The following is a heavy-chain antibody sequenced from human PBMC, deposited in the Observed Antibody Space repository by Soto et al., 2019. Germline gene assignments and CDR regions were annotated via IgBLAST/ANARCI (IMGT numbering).Heavy chain of an antibody. D-gene: IGHD2-2*01. CDR1: GFTFSTCS. CDR3: ARDSAYAFDY. V-gene: IGHV3-48*01. CDR2: IRDSSNI. Sequence: GGSLRLSCAASGFTFSTCSMNWVRQAPGKGLEWLSYIRDSSNIDYADSVKGRFTISRDNARNSLYLQMNSLRAEDTAVYYCARDSAYAFDYWGQGALVTVSS. J-gene: IGHJ4*02.